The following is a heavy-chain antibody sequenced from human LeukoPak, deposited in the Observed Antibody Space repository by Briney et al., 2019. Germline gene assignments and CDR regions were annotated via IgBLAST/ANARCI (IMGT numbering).Heavy chain of an antibody. D-gene: IGHD3-22*01. V-gene: IGHV4-39*07. Sequence: SETLSLTCTVSGGSISSSSYYWGWIRQPPGKGLEWIGRIYTSGSTNYNPSLKSRVTMSVDTSKNQFSLKLSSVTAADTAVYYCARGNLIVVPSRYYGMDVWGQGTTVTVSS. CDR2: IYTSGST. J-gene: IGHJ6*02. CDR1: GGSISSSSYY. CDR3: ARGNLIVVPSRYYGMDV.